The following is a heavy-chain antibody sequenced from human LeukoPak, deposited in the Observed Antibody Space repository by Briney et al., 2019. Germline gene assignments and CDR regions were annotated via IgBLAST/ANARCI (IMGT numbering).Heavy chain of an antibody. J-gene: IGHJ6*03. D-gene: IGHD7-27*01. CDR2: IYTSGST. CDR3: ARVFSGAYYYYYYMDV. CDR1: GGSISSYY. V-gene: IGHV4-4*07. Sequence: SETLSLTCTVSGGSISSYYWSWIRQPAGKGLEWIGRIYTSGSTNYNPSLKSRVTMSVDTSKNQFSLKLSSVTAADTAVYYCARVFSGAYYYYYYMDVWGKGTTVTVSS.